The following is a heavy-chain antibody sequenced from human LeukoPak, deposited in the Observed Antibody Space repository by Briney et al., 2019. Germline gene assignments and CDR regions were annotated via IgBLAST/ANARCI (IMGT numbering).Heavy chain of an antibody. CDR1: GYTFTSYG. CDR2: ISAYNGNT. Sequence: ASVKVSCKASGYTFTSYGISWVRQAPGQGLEWMGWISAYNGNTNYAQKLRGRVTMTTDTSTSTAYMELRSLRSDDTAVYYCARAEQLVYFLDYWGQGTLVTVSS. D-gene: IGHD6-13*01. J-gene: IGHJ4*02. V-gene: IGHV1-18*01. CDR3: ARAEQLVYFLDY.